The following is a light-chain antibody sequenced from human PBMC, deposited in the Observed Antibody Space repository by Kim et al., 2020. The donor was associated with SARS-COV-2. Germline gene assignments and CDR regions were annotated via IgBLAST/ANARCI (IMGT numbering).Light chain of an antibody. J-gene: IGKJ1*01. Sequence: PGERAPLSCRASQSVSNRYLAWYQQKPGQAPRLLIYAATTRATGIPDRFSGSGSGTDFTLAISRLEPEDSAVYYCQQYDNLPRTFGQGTKVDIK. CDR2: AAT. CDR3: QQYDNLPRT. V-gene: IGKV3-20*01. CDR1: QSVSNRY.